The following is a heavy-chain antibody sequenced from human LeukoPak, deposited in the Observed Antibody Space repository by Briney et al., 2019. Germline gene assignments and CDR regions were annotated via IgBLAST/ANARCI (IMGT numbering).Heavy chain of an antibody. J-gene: IGHJ5*02. V-gene: IGHV3-48*01. CDR2: ISSSSTI. Sequence: PGGSLRLSCAASGFTFSSYGMNWVRQAPGKGLEWVSYISSSSTIYYADSVKGRFTISRDNAKNSLYLQMNSLRAEDTAVYYCARRLAVTVVRGVIINPTNWFDPWGQGTLVTVSS. D-gene: IGHD3-10*01. CDR3: ARRLAVTVVRGVIINPTNWFDP. CDR1: GFTFSSYG.